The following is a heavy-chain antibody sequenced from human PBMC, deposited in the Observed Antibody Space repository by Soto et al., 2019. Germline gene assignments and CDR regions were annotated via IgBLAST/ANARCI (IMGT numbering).Heavy chain of an antibody. Sequence: ASVKVSCKASGYTFTIYGISCVLQAPGQGLEWMGWISAYNGNTNYAQKLQGRVTMTTDTSTTTAYMELRSLRSDDTAVYYCASLLRGYGMDVWGQGTTVTVSS. J-gene: IGHJ6*02. CDR2: ISAYNGNT. CDR1: GYTFTIYG. D-gene: IGHD1-26*01. CDR3: ASLLRGYGMDV. V-gene: IGHV1-18*01.